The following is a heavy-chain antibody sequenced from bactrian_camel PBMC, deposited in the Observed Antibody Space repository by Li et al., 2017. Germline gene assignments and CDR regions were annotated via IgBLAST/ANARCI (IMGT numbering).Heavy chain of an antibody. CDR2: ITSLPSLFRAA. Sequence: QLVESGGGLVQPGESLRLSCVASGITFSRHDMSWVRQAPGKEVEWVAGITSLPSLFRAASYADSVKGRFTISRDNAKDTAILEMGNLKPEDTAMYYCAAGNSDFTLPEPYEYAYRGQGTQVTVS. D-gene: IGHD4*01. J-gene: IGHJ4*01. CDR3: AAGNSDFTLPEPYEYAY. CDR1: GITFSRHD. V-gene: IGHV3S40*01.